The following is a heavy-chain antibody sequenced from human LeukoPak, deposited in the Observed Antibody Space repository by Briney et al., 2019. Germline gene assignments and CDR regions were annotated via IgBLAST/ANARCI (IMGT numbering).Heavy chain of an antibody. CDR2: ISSSSSYI. Sequence: KPEGSLRLSCAASGFTFSSYSMNWVRQAPGKGLEWVSSISSSSSYIYYADSVKGRFTISRDNAKNSLYLQMNSLRAEDTAVYYCARGKLGYCSGGSCSSFDPWGQGTLVTVSS. CDR3: ARGKLGYCSGGSCSSFDP. D-gene: IGHD2-15*01. CDR1: GFTFSSYS. V-gene: IGHV3-21*01. J-gene: IGHJ5*02.